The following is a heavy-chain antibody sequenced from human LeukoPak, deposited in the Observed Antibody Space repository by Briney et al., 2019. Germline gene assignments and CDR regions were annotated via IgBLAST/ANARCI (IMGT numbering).Heavy chain of an antibody. CDR3: AKERSSGWPFDY. CDR2: ISGSDDRT. Sequence: GGSLRLSCAASGFTFSSYAMSWVRQAPGKGLEWVSDISGSDDRTHDADSVKGRFTISRDNSKNTVYLQMNSLRADDTAVYYCAKERSSGWPFDYWGQGTLVTVSS. D-gene: IGHD6-19*01. J-gene: IGHJ4*02. CDR1: GFTFSSYA. V-gene: IGHV3-23*01.